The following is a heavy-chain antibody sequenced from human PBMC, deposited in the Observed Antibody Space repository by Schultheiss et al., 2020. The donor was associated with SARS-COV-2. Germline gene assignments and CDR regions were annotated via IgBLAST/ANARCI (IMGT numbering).Heavy chain of an antibody. J-gene: IGHJ5*02. CDR2: INHSGST. CDR1: GGSFSGYY. D-gene: IGHD2-21*01. Sequence: SETLSLTCAVYGGSFSGYYWSWIRQPPGKGLEWIGEINHSGSTYYNPSLKSRVTISVDTSKNQFSLKVSSVTAADTAVYYCARLIPGGNWFDPWGQGTLVTVSS. V-gene: IGHV4-34*01. CDR3: ARLIPGGNWFDP.